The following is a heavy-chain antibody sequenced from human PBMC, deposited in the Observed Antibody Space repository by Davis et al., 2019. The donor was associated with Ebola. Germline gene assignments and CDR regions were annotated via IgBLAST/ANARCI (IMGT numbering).Heavy chain of an antibody. CDR2: INHSGST. CDR3: ARGGVQYQLLTYRSRWFDP. CDR1: GGTFSRYY. V-gene: IGHV4-34*01. J-gene: IGHJ5*02. Sequence: PSETLSLTCAVYGGTFSRYYCSCICQLPGKGLEWLGEINHSGSTNYNPSLKSRVTISVDTSKNQFSLKLSSVTAADTAVYYCARGGVQYQLLTYRSRWFDPWGQGTLVTVPS. D-gene: IGHD2-2*01.